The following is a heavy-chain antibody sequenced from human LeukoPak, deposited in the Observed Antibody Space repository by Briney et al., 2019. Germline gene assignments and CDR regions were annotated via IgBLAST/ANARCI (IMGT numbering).Heavy chain of an antibody. CDR3: ARGYGQVKGVVTVMDV. D-gene: IGHD2-21*02. CDR1: GGTFSSYA. J-gene: IGHJ6*02. V-gene: IGHV1-69*04. CDR2: IIPILGIA. Sequence: SVKVSCKASGGTFSSYAISWVRQAPGQGLEWMGRIIPILGIANYAQKFQGRVTITADKSTSTAYMELSSLRSEDTAVYYCARGYGQVKGVVTVMDVWGQGTTVTVSS.